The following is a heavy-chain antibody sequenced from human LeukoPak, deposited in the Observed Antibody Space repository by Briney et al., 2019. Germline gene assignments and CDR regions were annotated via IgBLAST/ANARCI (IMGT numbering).Heavy chain of an antibody. CDR1: GGTFSSYA. CDR2: IIPIFGTA. J-gene: IGHJ5*02. Sequence: SVKVSCKASGGTFSSYAISWVRQAPGQGLEWMGGIIPIFGTANYAQKFQGRVTITTDGSTSTAYMELSSLRSEDTAVYYCAPYAGATDNWFDPWGQGTLVTVSS. D-gene: IGHD1-26*01. CDR3: APYAGATDNWFDP. V-gene: IGHV1-69*05.